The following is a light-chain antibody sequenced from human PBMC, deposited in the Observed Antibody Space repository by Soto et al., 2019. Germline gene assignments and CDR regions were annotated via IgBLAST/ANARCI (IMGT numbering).Light chain of an antibody. CDR2: EGS. Sequence: QSVLTQPASVSGSPGQSITISCTGTSSDVGSYKFVSWYQHHPGKAPKLMIYEGSKRPPGVSNRFSGSKSGNTASLTISGLQAEDEADYYCCSYAGRSTPYVFGTGTKVTVL. V-gene: IGLV2-23*01. J-gene: IGLJ1*01. CDR1: SSDVGSYKF. CDR3: CSYAGRSTPYV.